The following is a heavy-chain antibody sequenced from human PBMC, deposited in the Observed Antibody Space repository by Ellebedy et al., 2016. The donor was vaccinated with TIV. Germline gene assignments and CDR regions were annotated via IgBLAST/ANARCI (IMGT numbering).Heavy chain of an antibody. Sequence: GESLKISCKGSGYTFTHYWIGWVRQMPGKGLEWMAIIYPGDSDTRYSPSFQGQVTISADKSTRTAYLQWSSLVASDSALYYCARRLAGSYYFDYWGQGTLVTVSS. J-gene: IGHJ4*02. CDR3: ARRLAGSYYFDY. V-gene: IGHV5-51*01. CDR1: GYTFTHYW. D-gene: IGHD1-26*01. CDR2: IYPGDSDT.